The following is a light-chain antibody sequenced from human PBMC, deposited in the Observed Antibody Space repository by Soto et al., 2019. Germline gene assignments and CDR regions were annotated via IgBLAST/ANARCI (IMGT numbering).Light chain of an antibody. Sequence: DIQMTQSPSSLSASVGDRVTVTCRASQSISSYLHWYQQKPGKAPKLLIYAAASLQSGVPSRFSGSGSGTHFTLTISSLQPEDIATYYCQQTYSNPQTFGGGTKVEIK. CDR3: QQTYSNPQT. CDR1: QSISSY. V-gene: IGKV1-39*01. J-gene: IGKJ4*01. CDR2: AAA.